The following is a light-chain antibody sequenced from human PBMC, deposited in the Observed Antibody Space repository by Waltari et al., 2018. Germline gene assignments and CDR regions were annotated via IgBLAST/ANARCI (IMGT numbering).Light chain of an antibody. V-gene: IGKV4-1*01. J-gene: IGKJ2*01. CDR3: QQYFNTPYT. CDR2: WAS. CDR1: QSVLFNSNNKKY. Sequence: NCKSSQSVLFNSNNKKYLAWYQQKPGQPPKLLIYWASTRESGVPDRFSGSGSGTDFALTISSLQAEDVAVYYCQQYFNTPYTFGQGTKLEIK.